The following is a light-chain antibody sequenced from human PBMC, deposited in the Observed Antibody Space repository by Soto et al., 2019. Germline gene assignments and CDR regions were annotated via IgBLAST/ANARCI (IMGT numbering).Light chain of an antibody. CDR3: QQYGSSPYT. CDR1: QSISRTY. J-gene: IGKJ2*01. V-gene: IGKV3-20*01. Sequence: EIVLTQSPGTLSLSPGERATLSCRASQSISRTYLAWYQQKPGQAPRLLIFGASSRATGIPDRFSGSESGTEFTLTISGLEPEDFAVYYCQQYGSSPYTFGQGTELQIK. CDR2: GAS.